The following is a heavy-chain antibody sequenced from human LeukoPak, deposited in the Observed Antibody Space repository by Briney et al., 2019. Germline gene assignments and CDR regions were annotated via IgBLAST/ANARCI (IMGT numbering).Heavy chain of an antibody. V-gene: IGHV4-39*01. CDR3: ASGPSSGENPITNWSDA. Sequence: SETLSLTCTVSAGSLSSSRYASGWIRQPPGKGLEWIGSIYYNGRTYYTPSLKNQVTISVETTKNQVSLQLSSVTGADTAVYYCASGPSSGENPITNWSDAWGEGTLVTV. CDR1: AGSLSSSRYA. CDR2: IYYNGRT. D-gene: IGHD6-19*01. J-gene: IGHJ5*02.